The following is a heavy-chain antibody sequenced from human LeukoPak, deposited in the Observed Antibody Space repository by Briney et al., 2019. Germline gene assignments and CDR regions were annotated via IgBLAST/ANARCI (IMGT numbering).Heavy chain of an antibody. V-gene: IGHV4-61*01. D-gene: IGHD3-22*01. J-gene: IGHJ4*02. Sequence: SETLSLTCTVSGDSVSSGNYYLSWIRQPPGKGLDWITYMSPSGTTKYNPSLKSRVTTSVDTSRTQFSLRLSSVTAADTAVYYCARGQDDRSGTFDYWGQGILDTVSS. CDR2: MSPSGTT. CDR3: ARGQDDRSGTFDY. CDR1: GDSVSSGNYY.